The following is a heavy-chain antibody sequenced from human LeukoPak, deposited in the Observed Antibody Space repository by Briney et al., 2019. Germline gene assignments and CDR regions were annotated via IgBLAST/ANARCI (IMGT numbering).Heavy chain of an antibody. D-gene: IGHD3-22*01. CDR1: GGSISSGGYY. J-gene: IGHJ4*02. CDR2: IYYSGST. Sequence: RASETLSLTCTVSGGSISSGGYYWSWIRQHPGKGLEWIGYIYYSGSTYYNPSLKSRVTISVDTSKNQFSLKLSSVTAADTAVYYCASYYYDSSGYVYLDYWGQGTLVTVSS. CDR3: ASYYYDSSGYVYLDY. V-gene: IGHV4-31*03.